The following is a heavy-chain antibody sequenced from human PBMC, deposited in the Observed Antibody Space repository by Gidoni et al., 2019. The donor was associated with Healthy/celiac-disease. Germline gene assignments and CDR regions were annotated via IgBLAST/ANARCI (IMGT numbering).Heavy chain of an antibody. D-gene: IGHD1-7*01. J-gene: IGHJ5*02. Sequence: QVQLLQSGAEVKKPGSSVKVSCKASGGTFSSYAISWVRQAPGQGLEWMGGIIPILGTANDAQKYQGRVTITADESTSTAYMELSSLRSEDTAVYYCARRANWNYVGGNWFDPWGQGTLVTVSS. V-gene: IGHV1-69*01. CDR2: IIPILGTA. CDR1: GGTFSSYA. CDR3: ARRANWNYVGGNWFDP.